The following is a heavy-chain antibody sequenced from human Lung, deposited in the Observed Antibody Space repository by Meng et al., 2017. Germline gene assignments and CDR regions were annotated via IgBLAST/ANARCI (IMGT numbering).Heavy chain of an antibody. J-gene: IGHJ4*02. D-gene: IGHD6-19*01. Sequence: SETLSLTCAVSGDSITTTNWWSWVRQPPGKGLEWIGDIFHSGATNYNPSLKSRVTISVDKSKNLFSLKVTSVTAADTAVYYCARAEAGTLEYFDYWGQGTLVTVSS. CDR1: GDSITTTNW. V-gene: IGHV4-4*02. CDR2: IFHSGAT. CDR3: ARAEAGTLEYFDY.